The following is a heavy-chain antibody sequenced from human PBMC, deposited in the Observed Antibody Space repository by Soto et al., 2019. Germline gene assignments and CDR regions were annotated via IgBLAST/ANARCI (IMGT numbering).Heavy chain of an antibody. CDR2: IYDPGST. CDR1: GDSVSDKY. D-gene: IGHD3-16*01. CDR3: AREGDYLGDGIDV. J-gene: IGHJ6*02. V-gene: IGHV4-59*02. Sequence: QVQLQESGPGLVRPSETLSLICTVSGDSVSDKYWSWIRQPPGKGLELIGQIYDPGSTNYNPSLKLRVTISVDTSKKQFSLELTSVPAADTAVYYCAREGDYLGDGIDVWGQGTTVTVSS.